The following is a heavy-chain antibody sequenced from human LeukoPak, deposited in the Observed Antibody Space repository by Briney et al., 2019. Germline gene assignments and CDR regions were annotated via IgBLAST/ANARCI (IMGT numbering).Heavy chain of an antibody. CDR3: ARVHYYDSSGYYIAPDY. CDR1: GFTFSSYA. D-gene: IGHD3-22*01. Sequence: PGGSLRLSCAASGFTFSSYAMHWVRQAPGKGLEWVAVISYDGSNKYYADSVKGRFTIYRDNSKNTLYLQMNSLRAEDTAVYYCARVHYYDSSGYYIAPDYRGQGTLVTVSS. CDR2: ISYDGSNK. J-gene: IGHJ4*02. V-gene: IGHV3-30*04.